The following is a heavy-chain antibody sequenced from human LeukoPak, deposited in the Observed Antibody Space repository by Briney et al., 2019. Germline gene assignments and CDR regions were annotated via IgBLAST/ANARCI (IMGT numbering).Heavy chain of an antibody. Sequence: GESLKISCKGSGYSFTSYWISWVRQMPGKGLEWMGRIDPSDSYNNYSPSFQGHVTISADKSISTAYLQWSGLKASDTAMYYCARHLGYCSSTSCYEGGYDYWGQGTLVTVSS. CDR3: ARHLGYCSSTSCYEGGYDY. V-gene: IGHV5-10-1*01. CDR1: GYSFTSYW. D-gene: IGHD2-2*01. CDR2: IDPSDSYN. J-gene: IGHJ4*02.